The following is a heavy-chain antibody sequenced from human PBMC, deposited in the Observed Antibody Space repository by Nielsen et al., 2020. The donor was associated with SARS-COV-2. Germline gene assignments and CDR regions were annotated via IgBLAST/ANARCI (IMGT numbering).Heavy chain of an antibody. CDR3: ARHGAFDI. CDR1: GGSISSYY. CDR2: IYYSGST. J-gene: IGHJ3*02. V-gene: IGHV4-59*08. Sequence: SETLSLTCTVSGGSISSYYWSWIRQPPGKGLEWIGYIYYSGSTYYNPSLKSRVTISVDTSKNQFSLKLSSVTAADTAVYYCARHGAFDIWGQGTMVTVSS.